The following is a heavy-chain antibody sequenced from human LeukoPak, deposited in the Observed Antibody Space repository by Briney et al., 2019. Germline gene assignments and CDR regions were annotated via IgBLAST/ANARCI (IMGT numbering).Heavy chain of an antibody. V-gene: IGHV3-7*05. Sequence: GGSLRLSCADSGFTFSRSWMTWVRQAPGKGLEWVANIKEDGSAQNYVDSVKGRFTISRDNAKNTLYLEMKSLRAEDTAVYYCARDAGYDRFDYWGQGTLVTVSS. J-gene: IGHJ4*02. CDR2: IKEDGSAQ. CDR1: GFTFSRSW. CDR3: ARDAGYDRFDY. D-gene: IGHD3-22*01.